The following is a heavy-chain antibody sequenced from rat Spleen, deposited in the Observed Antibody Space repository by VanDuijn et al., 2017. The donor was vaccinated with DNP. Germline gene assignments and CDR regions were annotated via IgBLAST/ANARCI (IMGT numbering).Heavy chain of an antibody. J-gene: IGHJ1*01. D-gene: IGHD1-11*01. CDR1: GYSITSNY. CDR2: ISYSGST. Sequence: EVQLQESGPGLVKPSQSLSLTCSVTGYSITSNYWGWIWKFPGNKMEWMGYISYSGSTGYNPFLKSRISITRDTSKNQFFLQLNSVTTEDIATYYCARGLNYGGYSYSWYFDFWGPGTMVTVSS. V-gene: IGHV3-1*01. CDR3: ARGLNYGGYSYSWYFDF.